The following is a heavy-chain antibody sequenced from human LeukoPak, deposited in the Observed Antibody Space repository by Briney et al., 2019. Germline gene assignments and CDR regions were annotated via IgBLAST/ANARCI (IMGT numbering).Heavy chain of an antibody. CDR2: IYYSGNT. CDR3: AREDSGTSIDY. V-gene: IGHV4-59*01. D-gene: IGHD1-26*01. Sequence: KTSETLSLTCTVSGGSITSYYYTWIRHPPGKGLEWIGYIYYSGNTNYNPSLKRRVTMSLDMSKNQFSLRLTSVTAADTAVYYCAREDSGTSIDYWGQGTLVTVSS. CDR1: GGSITSYY. J-gene: IGHJ4*01.